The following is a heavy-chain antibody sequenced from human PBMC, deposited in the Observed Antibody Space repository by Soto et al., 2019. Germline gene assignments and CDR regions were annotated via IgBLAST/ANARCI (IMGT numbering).Heavy chain of an antibody. Sequence: SETLSLTCTVSGVSIGSYYWNWIGQPPGKGLEWIGYIYYSGSTNYNPSLKSRVTLSVDTSKNQFSLKLTSVTAADTAVYYCARDRAPHDYSKPLDYWGQGTLVTVS. J-gene: IGHJ4*02. V-gene: IGHV4-59*01. CDR3: ARDRAPHDYSKPLDY. CDR2: IYYSGST. CDR1: GVSIGSYY. D-gene: IGHD4-4*01.